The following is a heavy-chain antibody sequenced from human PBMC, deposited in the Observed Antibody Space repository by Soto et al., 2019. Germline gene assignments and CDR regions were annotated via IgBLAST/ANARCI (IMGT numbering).Heavy chain of an antibody. CDR3: ARGTILTGYYPVGYYYYGMDV. CDR1: GGTFSSYA. Sequence: SVKVSCKASGGTFSSYAISWVRQAPGQGLEWMGGIIPIFGTANYAQKLQGRVTITADKSTSTAYMELSSLRSEDTAVYYCARGTILTGYYPVGYYYYGMDVWGQGTTVTVSS. J-gene: IGHJ6*02. CDR2: IIPIFGTA. V-gene: IGHV1-69*06. D-gene: IGHD3-9*01.